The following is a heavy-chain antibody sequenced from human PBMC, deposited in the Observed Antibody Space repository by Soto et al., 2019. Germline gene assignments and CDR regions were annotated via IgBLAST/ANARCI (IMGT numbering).Heavy chain of an antibody. CDR2: ISYDGSNK. V-gene: IGHV3-30-3*01. CDR3: ARDLGYYYDSSGYSAGY. J-gene: IGHJ4*02. Sequence: PGDSLRLSCADSAFTFSSYAMHWVRQAPGQGLEWLAVISYDGSNKYYADSVKGRFTISRDNSKNTLYLQMNSLRAEDTAVYYCARDLGYYYDSSGYSAGYWGQGT. D-gene: IGHD3-22*01. CDR1: AFTFSSYA.